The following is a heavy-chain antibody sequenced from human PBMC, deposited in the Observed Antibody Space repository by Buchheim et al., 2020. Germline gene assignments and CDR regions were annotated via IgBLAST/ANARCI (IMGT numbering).Heavy chain of an antibody. CDR3: ARQRRSDYGDSGLWY. CDR2: IYYSGST. D-gene: IGHD4-17*01. J-gene: IGHJ4*02. Sequence: QLQLQESGPGLVKPSETLSLTCTVSGGSISSSSYYWGWIRQPPGKGLEWIGSIYYSGSTYYNPSLKSRVTISVDTSQNQFSLKLSSVTAADTAVYYCARQRRSDYGDSGLWYWGQGTL. V-gene: IGHV4-39*01. CDR1: GGSISSSSYY.